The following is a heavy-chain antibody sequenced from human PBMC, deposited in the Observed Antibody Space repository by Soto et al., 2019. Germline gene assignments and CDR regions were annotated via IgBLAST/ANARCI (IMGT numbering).Heavy chain of an antibody. CDR1: GFTFSSYG. Sequence: VQLLDSGGGLVQPGGSLRLSCAASGFTFSSYGMTWVRQAPGKGLEWVSFSSATGAGTYYADSVKGRFTISRDNYKTTLYLQMTSLRADDTAVYYCAKDRRAGGNYGFDSDFWGQGALVIVSS. V-gene: IGHV3-23*01. D-gene: IGHD1-7*01. CDR3: AKDRRAGGNYGFDSDF. J-gene: IGHJ4*02. CDR2: SSATGAGT.